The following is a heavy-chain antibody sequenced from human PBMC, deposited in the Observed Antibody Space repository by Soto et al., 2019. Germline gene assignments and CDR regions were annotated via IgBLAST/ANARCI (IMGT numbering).Heavy chain of an antibody. Sequence: GGSLRLSCAASGFTFSSYSMNWVRQAPGKGLEWVSSISSSSSYIYYADSVKGRFTISRDNAKNSLYLQMNSLRDEDTAVYYCARDDYYDTSGYLALFDYWGQGTLVTVSS. CDR1: GFTFSSYS. V-gene: IGHV3-21*01. J-gene: IGHJ4*02. CDR2: ISSSSSYI. D-gene: IGHD3-22*01. CDR3: ARDDYYDTSGYLALFDY.